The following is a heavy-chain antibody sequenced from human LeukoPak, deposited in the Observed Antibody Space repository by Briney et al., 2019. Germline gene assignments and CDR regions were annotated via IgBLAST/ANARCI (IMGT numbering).Heavy chain of an antibody. Sequence: PGGSLRLSCAASGFTFSSYWMSWVRQAPGKGLEWVANIKQDGSEKYYVDSVKGRFTISRDNAKNSLYLQMNSLRAEDTAVYYCARVGWQQLVVREFDYWGQGTLVTVSS. CDR3: ARVGWQQLVVREFDY. CDR2: IKQDGSEK. CDR1: GFTFSSYW. V-gene: IGHV3-7*01. D-gene: IGHD6-13*01. J-gene: IGHJ4*02.